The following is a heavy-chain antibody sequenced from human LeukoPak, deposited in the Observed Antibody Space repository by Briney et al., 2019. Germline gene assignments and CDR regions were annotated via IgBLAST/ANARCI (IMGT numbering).Heavy chain of an antibody. CDR1: GFTFSSYA. Sequence: GGSLRLSCAASGFTFSSYAMSWVRQAPGKGLEWVSAISGSGGSTYSADTVKGRFTISRDNSKNPLYLQMNSLRAEETAVYYCAKKGRGLLRSYYYYYMDVWGKGTTVTVSS. CDR2: ISGSGGST. CDR3: AKKGRGLLRSYYYYYMDV. D-gene: IGHD1-26*01. J-gene: IGHJ6*03. V-gene: IGHV3-23*01.